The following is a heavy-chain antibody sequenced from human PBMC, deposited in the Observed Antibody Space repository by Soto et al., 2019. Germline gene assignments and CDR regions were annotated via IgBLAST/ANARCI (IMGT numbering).Heavy chain of an antibody. D-gene: IGHD3-10*01. J-gene: IGHJ6*02. CDR1: GYTFTSYG. CDR2: LSAYNGNT. V-gene: IGHV1-18*01. CDR3: ARDQMVRGVIRPPYYGMDV. Sequence: QVQLVQSGAEVKKPGASVKVSCKASGYTFTSYGISWVRQAPGQGLEWMGWLSAYNGNTNYAQKLQGRVTMTTDTSTSTAYMELRSLRSDYTAVYYCARDQMVRGVIRPPYYGMDVWGQGTTVTVSS.